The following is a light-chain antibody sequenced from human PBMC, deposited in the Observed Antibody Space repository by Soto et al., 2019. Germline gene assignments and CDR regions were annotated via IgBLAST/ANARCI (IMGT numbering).Light chain of an antibody. CDR1: SSDIGGYNY. CDR2: DVS. CDR3: SSYTTSSFYV. Sequence: LAQPASVSGSPGQSITISCIGTSSDIGGYNYVSWYQQHPGNAPKLMVFDVSDRPSGVSNRFSGSKSGNTASLTISGLQAEDEADYYCSSYTTSSFYVFGTGTKVTVL. J-gene: IGLJ1*01. V-gene: IGLV2-14*03.